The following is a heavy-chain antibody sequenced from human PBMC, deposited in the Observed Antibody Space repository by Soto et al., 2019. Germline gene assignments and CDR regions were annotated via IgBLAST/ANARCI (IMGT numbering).Heavy chain of an antibody. J-gene: IGHJ3*02. D-gene: IGHD3-22*01. Sequence: SQTLSLTCAISGDSVSSNSAAWNWIRQSPSRGLEWLGRTYYGSKWYNDYAVSVKSRITITPDTSKNQFSLQLNSVTPEDTAVYYCARQPSTYYSDSSGYYLHAFAIWGQGTMVTVSS. CDR2: TYYGSKWYN. V-gene: IGHV6-1*01. CDR1: GDSVSSNSAA. CDR3: ARQPSTYYSDSSGYYLHAFAI.